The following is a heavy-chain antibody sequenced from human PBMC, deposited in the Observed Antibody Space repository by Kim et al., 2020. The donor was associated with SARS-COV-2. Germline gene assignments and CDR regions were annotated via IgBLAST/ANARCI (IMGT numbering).Heavy chain of an antibody. CDR3: GDYHGPGSHFTH. V-gene: IGHV3-23*01. D-gene: IGHD3-10*01. CDR2: FSSDDIT. CDR1: GFAFSSYG. Sequence: GGSLRLTCAASGFAFSSYGMTWVRQAPGKGLEWVSSFSSDDITYYADSVKGRLTISRNNSKNMVYLQMKSLRAEDTEVYYGGDYHGPGSHFTHWGQGTQVTVSS. J-gene: IGHJ4*02.